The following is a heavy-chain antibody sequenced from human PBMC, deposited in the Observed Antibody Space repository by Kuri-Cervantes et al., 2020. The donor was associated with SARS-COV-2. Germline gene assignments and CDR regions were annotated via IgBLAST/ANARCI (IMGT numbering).Heavy chain of an antibody. Sequence: ASVKVSCKASGYTFTSYGISWVRQAPGQGLEWMGWISAYNGNTNYAQKLQGRVTMTTDASTSTAYMELRSLRSDDTAVYYCARGLRGNTPGKIAARPIYYFDYWGQGTLVTVSS. CDR2: ISAYNGNT. J-gene: IGHJ4*02. CDR3: ARGLRGNTPGKIAARPIYYFDY. D-gene: IGHD6-6*01. CDR1: GYTFTSYG. V-gene: IGHV1-18*01.